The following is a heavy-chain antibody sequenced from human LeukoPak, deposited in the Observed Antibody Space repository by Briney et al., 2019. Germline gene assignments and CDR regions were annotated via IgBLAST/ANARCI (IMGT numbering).Heavy chain of an antibody. J-gene: IGHJ4*02. CDR1: GYTFTGYY. Sequence: ASVTVSCKASGYTFTGYYMHWVRQAPGQGLEWMGWINPNSGGTNYAQKFQGRVTMTRDTSISTAYMELSRLRSDDTAVYYCARVGRSWHYFFDYWGQGTLVTVSS. CDR3: ARVGRSWHYFFDY. V-gene: IGHV1-2*02. CDR2: INPNSGGT. D-gene: IGHD2/OR15-2a*01.